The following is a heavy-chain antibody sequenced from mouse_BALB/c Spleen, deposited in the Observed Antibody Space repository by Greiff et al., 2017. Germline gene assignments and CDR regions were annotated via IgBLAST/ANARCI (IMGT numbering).Heavy chain of an antibody. V-gene: IGHV1-15*01. CDR3: TRAGYDLVYYAMDY. J-gene: IGHJ4*01. CDR1: GYTFTDYE. CDR2: IDPETGGT. D-gene: IGHD2-4*01. Sequence: VQLQQSGAELVRPGASVTLSCKASGYTFTDYEMHWVKQTPVHGLEWIGAIDPETGGTAYNQKFKGKATLTADKSSSTAYIELRSLTSEDSAVYYCTRAGYDLVYYAMDYWGQGTSVTVSS.